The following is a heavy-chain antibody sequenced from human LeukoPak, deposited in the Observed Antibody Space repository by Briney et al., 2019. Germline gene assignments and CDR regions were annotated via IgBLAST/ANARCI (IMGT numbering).Heavy chain of an antibody. J-gene: IGHJ4*02. CDR2: ISSSGSNT. V-gene: IGHV3-48*03. Sequence: PGGSLRLSCAASGFTFSSYEMNWVRQAPGKGLGWVSYISSSGSNTYYADSVKGRFTISRDNAKNSLFLQMNSLRAEDTAVYYCARLYSSSSGRALDYWGQGTLVTVSS. CDR1: GFTFSSYE. CDR3: ARLYSSSSGRALDY. D-gene: IGHD6-6*01.